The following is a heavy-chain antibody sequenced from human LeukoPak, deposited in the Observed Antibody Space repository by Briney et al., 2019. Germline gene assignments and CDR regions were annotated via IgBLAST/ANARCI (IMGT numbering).Heavy chain of an antibody. CDR2: ISGSSSYI. Sequence: GGSLRLSCAASGFTFSSYSMNWVRQAPGKGLEWVSSISGSSSYIYYADSVKGRFTISRDNAKNSLYLQMNSLRAEDTAVYYCARDGISGTPRLGYWGQGTLVTVSS. J-gene: IGHJ4*02. CDR3: ARDGISGTPRLGY. CDR1: GFTFSSYS. V-gene: IGHV3-21*01. D-gene: IGHD5-12*01.